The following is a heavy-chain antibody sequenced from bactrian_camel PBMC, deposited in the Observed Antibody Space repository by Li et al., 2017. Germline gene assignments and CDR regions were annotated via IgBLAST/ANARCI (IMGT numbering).Heavy chain of an antibody. D-gene: IGHD4*01. CDR2: IYTGRT. Sequence: HVQLVESGGGSVQAGGSLRLSCAASGYTFSRSSVGWFRQAPGKEREGVAHIYTGRTYYADSVEGRFTISQDNAKNTVYLQMDSLKPDDTAMYYCAIDDFAPCRRGWWRLTHALRGQGTQVTVS. V-gene: IGHV3S53*01. CDR1: GYTFSRSS. CDR3: AIDDFAPCRRGWWRLTHAL. J-gene: IGHJ4*01.